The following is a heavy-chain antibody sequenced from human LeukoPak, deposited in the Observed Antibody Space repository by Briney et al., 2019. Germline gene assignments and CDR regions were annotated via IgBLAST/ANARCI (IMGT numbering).Heavy chain of an antibody. Sequence: GGSLRLSCAASGFTFSSYALHWVRQAPGKGLEWVAFIAHDGGDTYYADSAKGRCTISRDSSKNTLYLQMNSLRVEDTAVYYCARNRFLDYCGQGTLVTVSS. J-gene: IGHJ4*02. CDR3: ARNRFLDY. CDR1: GFTFSSYA. D-gene: IGHD2-21*01. V-gene: IGHV3-30*04. CDR2: IAHDGGDT.